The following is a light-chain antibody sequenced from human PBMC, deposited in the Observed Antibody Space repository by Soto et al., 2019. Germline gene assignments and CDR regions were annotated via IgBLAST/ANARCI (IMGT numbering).Light chain of an antibody. J-gene: IGKJ2*01. CDR3: QQYHYWPPHT. CDR1: QSISIN. CDR2: ATS. V-gene: IGKV3-15*01. Sequence: ETVMTQSPATLSVSLGESASLSCRASQSISINLAWYQQKPGQAPRLLLYATSRRSTGVPDRFTGSGSGTEFTLTIISLQSDDFSDYYCQQYHYWPPHTFGQGTKLEIK.